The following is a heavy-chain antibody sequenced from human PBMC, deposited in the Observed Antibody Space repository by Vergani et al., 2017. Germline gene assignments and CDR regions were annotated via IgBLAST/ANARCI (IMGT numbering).Heavy chain of an antibody. CDR1: GASISSNSYY. D-gene: IGHD2-21*02. CDR3: ARNPYCGGDCYSDAFDI. V-gene: IGHV4-39*07. CDR2: IRYSGPT. J-gene: IGHJ3*02. Sequence: LQEPGPGLVRPSETLSLTCTVSGASISSNSYYWGWVRQSPGNGLEWVGSIRYSGPTYYNLPLQSRTTISLDTSKNQFSLKLSSVTAADTAVYYCARNPYCGGDCYSDAFDIWGQGTMVTVSS.